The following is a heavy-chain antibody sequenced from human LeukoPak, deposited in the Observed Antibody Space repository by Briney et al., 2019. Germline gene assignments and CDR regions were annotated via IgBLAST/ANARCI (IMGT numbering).Heavy chain of an antibody. CDR2: INHSGST. V-gene: IGHV4-34*01. J-gene: IGHJ4*02. D-gene: IGHD3-3*01. CDR1: GGSFSGYY. Sequence: SETLFLTCAVYGGSFSGYYWSWIRQPPGKGLEWIGEINHSGSTNYNPSLKSRVTISVDTSKNQFSLKLSSVTAADTAVYYCARGSTVERFLEWFPTYYFDYWGQGTLVTVSS. CDR3: ARGSTVERFLEWFPTYYFDY.